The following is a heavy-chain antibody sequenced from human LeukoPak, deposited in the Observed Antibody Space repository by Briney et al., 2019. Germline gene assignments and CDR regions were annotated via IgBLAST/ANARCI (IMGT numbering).Heavy chain of an antibody. V-gene: IGHV3-74*01. D-gene: IGHD1-14*01. CDR1: GFTFSSYW. CDR2: INRDGSST. CDR3: FGSGRDNDY. Sequence: AGSLRLACAASGFTFSSYWMHWVRQAPGKGLVWVSRINRDGSSTSYADSVKGRFTISRDNAKNTLYLQMNSLRAEDTAVYYCFGSGRDNDYWGQGTLVTVSS. J-gene: IGHJ4*02.